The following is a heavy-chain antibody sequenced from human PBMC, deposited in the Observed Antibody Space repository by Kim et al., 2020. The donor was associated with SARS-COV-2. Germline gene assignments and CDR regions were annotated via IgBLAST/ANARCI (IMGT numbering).Heavy chain of an antibody. CDR3: ARSEADSFDY. CDR1: GFTFRSYG. Sequence: GGSLRLSCAASGFTFRSYGMHWVRQAPGKGLEWVAGIGYDGSNKYYADSVKGRFTIFRDNSKNTLYLQMNSLRAEDTAVYYCARSEADSFDYWGQGTLVTVSS. J-gene: IGHJ4*02. CDR2: IGYDGSNK. V-gene: IGHV3-33*08. D-gene: IGHD3-22*01.